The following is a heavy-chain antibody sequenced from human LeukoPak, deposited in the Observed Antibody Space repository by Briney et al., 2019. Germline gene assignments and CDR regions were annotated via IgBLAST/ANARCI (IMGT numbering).Heavy chain of an antibody. D-gene: IGHD3-10*01. Sequence: SETLSLTCTVSGGSISSSSYYWSWIRQPAGKGLEWIGRIYTSGSTNYNPSLKSRVTLSVDTSKNQFSLKLSSVTAADTAVYYCARESITMVRGALLYYYYMDVWGKGTTVTISS. J-gene: IGHJ6*03. V-gene: IGHV4-61*02. CDR3: ARESITMVRGALLYYYYMDV. CDR2: IYTSGST. CDR1: GGSISSSSYY.